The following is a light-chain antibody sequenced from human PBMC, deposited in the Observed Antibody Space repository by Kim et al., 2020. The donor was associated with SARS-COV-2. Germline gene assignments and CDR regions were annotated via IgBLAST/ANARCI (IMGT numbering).Light chain of an antibody. Sequence: QSVLTQPPSASGTPGQRVSIACSGSSSNIGSNAVNWYQQLPGTAPKLLIYSNSQRPSGVPDRFSGSKSGTSASLAISGLQSEDEADYYCAAWDVRLIAYVFGTGTKVTVL. CDR1: SSNIGSNA. CDR3: AAWDVRLIAYV. J-gene: IGLJ1*01. CDR2: SNS. V-gene: IGLV1-44*01.